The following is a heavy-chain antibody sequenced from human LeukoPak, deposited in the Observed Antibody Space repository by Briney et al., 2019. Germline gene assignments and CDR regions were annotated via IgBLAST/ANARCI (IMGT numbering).Heavy chain of an antibody. CDR2: ISAYNGNT. V-gene: IGHV1-18*01. D-gene: IGHD5-12*01. Sequence: GASVKVSCKASGYTFTSYGISWVRQAPGQGLEWMGWISAYNGNTNYAQKLQGRVTMTTDTSTSTADMELRSLRSDDTAVYYCARLYGGYDRSYYFDYWGQGTLVTVSS. CDR3: ARLYGGYDRSYYFDY. CDR1: GYTFTSYG. J-gene: IGHJ4*02.